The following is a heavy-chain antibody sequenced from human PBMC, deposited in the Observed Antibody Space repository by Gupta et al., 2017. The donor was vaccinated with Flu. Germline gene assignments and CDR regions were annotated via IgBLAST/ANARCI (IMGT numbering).Heavy chain of an antibody. V-gene: IGHV4-59*08. J-gene: IGHJ6*03. CDR3: ARRTSGGTGYSYGYYYYYYMDV. D-gene: IGHD5-18*01. CDR2: IYYSGST. Sequence: IPQPPGKGLEWIGYIYYSGSTNYNPSLKSRVTISVDTSKNQVSLKLSSVTAADTAVYYCARRTSGGTGYSYGYYYYYYMDVWGKGTTVTV.